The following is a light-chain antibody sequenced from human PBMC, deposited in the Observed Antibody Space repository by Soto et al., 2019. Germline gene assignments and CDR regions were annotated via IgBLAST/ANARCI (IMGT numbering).Light chain of an antibody. CDR2: EAS. Sequence: ELVLTQSPGTLSLSPGERVALSCRASQNVRGSYLAWYQQKPGLAPRLLIYEASRRPPGIPDRFSGSGSGTDFILTITRLQPEDLALYFCQQYGDSPHTFGQGTKLEIK. CDR3: QQYGDSPHT. V-gene: IGKV3-20*01. J-gene: IGKJ2*01. CDR1: QNVRGSY.